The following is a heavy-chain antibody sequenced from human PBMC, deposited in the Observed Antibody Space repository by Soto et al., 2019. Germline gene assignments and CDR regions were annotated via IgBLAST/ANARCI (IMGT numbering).Heavy chain of an antibody. CDR2: ICGSGGAT. CDR3: AKGSGGNCYSHFDY. CDR1: GFTFSSYA. J-gene: IGHJ4*02. V-gene: IGHV3-23*01. Sequence: EVQLLESGGGLVQPGGSLRLSCAASGFTFSSYAMSWVRQAPGKGLEWVSAICGSGGATYYTDSVKGRFTISRDNSKNTLHLQMNNVRAEDTAIYYCAKGSGGNCYSHFDYCGQGTLVTVSS. D-gene: IGHD2-15*01.